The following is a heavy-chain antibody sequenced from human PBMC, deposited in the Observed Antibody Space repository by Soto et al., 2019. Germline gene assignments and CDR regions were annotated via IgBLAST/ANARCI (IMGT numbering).Heavy chain of an antibody. V-gene: IGHV1-18*01. CDR1: GYNFNNFL. D-gene: IGHD3-22*01. J-gene: IGHJ1*01. Sequence: QVKLVQSGPEVKKPGASVMVSCQASGYNFNNFLISWVRQAPGQGPEWVGWISADNGDTNYGQKFLGRVTMTTDTSTSTAYMDLRSLRAGDTAVYYCARVYYDSSGFYHEDHWGQGTLISVSS. CDR2: ISADNGDT. CDR3: ARVYYDSSGFYHEDH.